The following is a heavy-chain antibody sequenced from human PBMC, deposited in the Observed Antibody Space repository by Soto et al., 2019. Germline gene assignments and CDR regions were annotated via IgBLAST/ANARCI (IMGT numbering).Heavy chain of an antibody. CDR2: ISYDGSNK. Sequence: QVQLVESGGGVVQPGRSLRLSCAASGFTFSNYAMHWVRQAPGKGLEWVAVISYDGSNKYYADSVKGRFTISRDNSKNTVYLQMHSLRIEDTAVYYCAREPGEWELLRAGWGQGTLVTVSS. V-gene: IGHV3-30-3*01. J-gene: IGHJ4*02. CDR1: GFTFSNYA. D-gene: IGHD1-26*01. CDR3: AREPGEWELLRAG.